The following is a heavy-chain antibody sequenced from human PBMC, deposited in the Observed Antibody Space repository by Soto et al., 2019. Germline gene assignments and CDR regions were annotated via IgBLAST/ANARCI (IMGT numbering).Heavy chain of an antibody. CDR3: ARFIAAAGTDDAFDI. D-gene: IGHD6-13*01. CDR1: GCSISSYY. Sequence: PSETLSLTCTVSGCSISSYYWSWIRQPPGKGLEWIGYIYYSGSTNYNPSLKSRVTISVDTSKNQFSLKLSSVTAADTAVYYCARFIAAAGTDDAFDIWGQGTMVTVSS. V-gene: IGHV4-59*08. CDR2: IYYSGST. J-gene: IGHJ3*02.